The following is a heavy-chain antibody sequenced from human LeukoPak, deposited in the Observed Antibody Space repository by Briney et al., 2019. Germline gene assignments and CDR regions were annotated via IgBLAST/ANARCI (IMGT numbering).Heavy chain of an antibody. CDR3: AREGSYYYYYGMDV. J-gene: IGHJ6*02. CDR2: IWYDGSNK. D-gene: IGHD1-26*01. Sequence: GRSLRLSCAASGFTFSSYGMHWVRQPPGKGREWVAVIWYDGSNKYYADSVKGRFTISRDNSKNTLYLQMNSLRAEDTGVYYCAREGSYYYYYGMDVWGQGTTVTVSS. CDR1: GFTFSSYG. V-gene: IGHV3-33*01.